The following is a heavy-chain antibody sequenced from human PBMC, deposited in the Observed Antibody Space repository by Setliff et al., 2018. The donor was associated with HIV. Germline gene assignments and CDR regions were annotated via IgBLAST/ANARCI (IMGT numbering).Heavy chain of an antibody. D-gene: IGHD1-26*01. CDR3: ARASYLNYGMDV. Sequence: SVKVSCKASGGTFSSYAISWVRQAPGQGLEWMGGIIPILGIANYAQKFQGRVTITADESTSTAYMELSSLRSEDTAVYYCARASYLNYGMDVWDQGTTVTVSS. CDR2: IIPILGIA. V-gene: IGHV1-69*10. J-gene: IGHJ6*02. CDR1: GGTFSSYA.